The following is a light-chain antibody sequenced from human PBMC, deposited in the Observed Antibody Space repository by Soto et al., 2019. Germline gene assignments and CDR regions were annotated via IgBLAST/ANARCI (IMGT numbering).Light chain of an antibody. CDR3: QLYGSSTWT. CDR1: QSVDSNY. V-gene: IGKV3-20*01. CDR2: GAS. Sequence: EIVLTQSPGTLSLSPGERATLSCRASQSVDSNYFAWYQQKPGQAPRLLIYGASSRATGIPDRFSGSGSGTDFTFTTSRPEPEDFAVYYCQLYGSSTWTFGQGTKVDIK. J-gene: IGKJ1*01.